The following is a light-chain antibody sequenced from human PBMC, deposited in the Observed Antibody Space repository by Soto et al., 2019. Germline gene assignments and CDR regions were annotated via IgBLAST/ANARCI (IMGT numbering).Light chain of an antibody. V-gene: IGKV3-15*01. CDR2: GAS. CDR1: QSVSTS. CDR3: QQYNNWWT. J-gene: IGKJ1*01. Sequence: EIVMTQSPATLSVSPGERATLSCRASQSVSTSLAWYQQKPGQAPRLLISGASTRATGVPARFSGSGSETEFNLTISSLQSEDFEVYYCQQYNNWWTFGQGTKVEIK.